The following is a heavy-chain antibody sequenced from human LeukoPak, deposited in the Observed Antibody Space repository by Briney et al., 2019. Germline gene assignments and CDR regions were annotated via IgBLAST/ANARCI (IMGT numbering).Heavy chain of an antibody. CDR1: GFTFSNYG. D-gene: IGHD3-9*01. CDR3: AKDGQYYDILTGYYRPKNWFDP. V-gene: IGHV3-23*01. Sequence: PGGSLRLSCAASGFTFSNYGMSWVRQAPGKGLEWVSGISGSGGSTYYADSVKGRFTISRDNSKNTLYLQMNSLRAEDTAVYYCAKDGQYYDILTGYYRPKNWFDPWGQGTLVTVSS. J-gene: IGHJ5*02. CDR2: ISGSGGST.